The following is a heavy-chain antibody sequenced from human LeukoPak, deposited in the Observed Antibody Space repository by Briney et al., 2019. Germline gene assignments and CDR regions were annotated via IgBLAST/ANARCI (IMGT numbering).Heavy chain of an antibody. D-gene: IGHD6-19*01. CDR3: AKAVAGYSDAFDI. CDR1: GFTFSTYS. J-gene: IGHJ3*02. V-gene: IGHV3-48*01. Sequence: GGSLRLSCAASGFTFSTYSMNWVRQAPGKGLEWVSYISGTSSLIYYADSVKGRFTISRDNAKNSLYLQMNSLRAEDTAVYYCAKAVAGYSDAFDIWGQGTMVTVSS. CDR2: ISGTSSLI.